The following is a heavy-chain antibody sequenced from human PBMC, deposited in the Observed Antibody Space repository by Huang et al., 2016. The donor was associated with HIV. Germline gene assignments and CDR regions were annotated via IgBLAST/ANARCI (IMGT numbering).Heavy chain of an antibody. V-gene: IGHV3-30*18. CDR3: AKDGADEEWDIDY. J-gene: IGHJ4*02. D-gene: IGHD1-26*01. CDR1: GFSFSTDG. Sequence: VQLVESGGGAVQPGRSLSLACAASGFSFSTDGLHGVRQSPGKGLECVAVISYDGSNKYYAHSVKGRFTISRDTSENKVYLQMNSLRHEDTAVYYCAKDGADEEWDIDYWGQGTLVTVSS. CDR2: ISYDGSNK.